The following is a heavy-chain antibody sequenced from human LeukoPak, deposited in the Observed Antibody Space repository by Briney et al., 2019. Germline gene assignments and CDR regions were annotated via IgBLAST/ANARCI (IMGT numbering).Heavy chain of an antibody. V-gene: IGHV3-33*01. D-gene: IGHD3-22*01. CDR1: GFTFSSYG. Sequence: GGSLRLSCAASGFTFSSYGMHWVRQAPGKGLEWVAVIWYDGSNKYYADSVKGRFTISRDNSKNTLYLQMNSLRAEDTAVYYCAREWDYYDSSGHNWFDPWGRGTLVTVSS. CDR2: IWYDGSNK. CDR3: AREWDYYDSSGHNWFDP. J-gene: IGHJ5*02.